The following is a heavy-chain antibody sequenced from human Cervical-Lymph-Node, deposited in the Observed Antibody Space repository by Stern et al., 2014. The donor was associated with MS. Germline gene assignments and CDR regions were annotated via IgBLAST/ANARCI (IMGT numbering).Heavy chain of an antibody. D-gene: IGHD5-24*01. CDR2: ISAYNGNT. CDR3: ASGSLEGFDP. J-gene: IGHJ5*02. V-gene: IGHV1-18*01. Sequence: QVKLQQSGAEVKKPGASVKVSCKASGYTFTSLGLTWVRQAPGHGLEWMGWISAYNGNTNHAQKFQGRVTMTTEASTNKDDMELRSLTSDDTAVYFCASGSLEGFDPWGQGTLVTVSS. CDR1: GYTFTSLG.